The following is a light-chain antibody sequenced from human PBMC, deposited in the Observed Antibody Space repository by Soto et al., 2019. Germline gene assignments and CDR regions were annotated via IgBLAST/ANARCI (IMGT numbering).Light chain of an antibody. Sequence: EIVMTQSPATLSVSPGERATLSCRASQSVSSNLAWYQQKPGQAPRLLIYAASTSASGIPARFSGSGSGTDFTPTISSLQSEDFAVYYCQHYNNWPPWTFGQGTRVEIK. CDR2: AAS. CDR1: QSVSSN. J-gene: IGKJ1*01. CDR3: QHYNNWPPWT. V-gene: IGKV3-15*01.